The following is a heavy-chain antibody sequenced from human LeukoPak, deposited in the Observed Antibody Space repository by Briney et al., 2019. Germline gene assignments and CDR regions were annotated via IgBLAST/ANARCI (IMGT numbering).Heavy chain of an antibody. CDR3: ASLKTGYSSSWVDY. V-gene: IGHV4-39*01. CDR2: IYYSGST. D-gene: IGHD6-13*01. Sequence: SETLSLTCTVSGGSNSSSSYYWGWICQPPGKGLEWIGSIYYSGSTYYNPSLKSRVTISVDTSKNQFSLKLSSVTAADTAVYYCASLKTGYSSSWVDYWGQGTLVTVSS. J-gene: IGHJ4*02. CDR1: GGSNSSSSYY.